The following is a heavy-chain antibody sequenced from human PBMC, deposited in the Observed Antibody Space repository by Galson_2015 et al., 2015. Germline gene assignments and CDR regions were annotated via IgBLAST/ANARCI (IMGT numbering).Heavy chain of an antibody. Sequence: SLRLSCAASAFTVNTNYTTWVRQAPGKGLEWVSVIYSGGSTYYADSVKGRFTISRDNSKNTLYLQMNSLRAEDTAVYYCARDRSGRGWFDPWGQGTLVTVSS. CDR1: AFTVNTNY. J-gene: IGHJ5*02. D-gene: IGHD2-15*01. CDR2: IYSGGST. CDR3: ARDRSGRGWFDP. V-gene: IGHV3-53*01.